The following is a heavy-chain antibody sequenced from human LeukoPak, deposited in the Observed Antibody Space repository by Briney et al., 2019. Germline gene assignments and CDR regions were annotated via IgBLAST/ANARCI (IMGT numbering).Heavy chain of an antibody. CDR2: ISAYNGNT. D-gene: IGHD3-3*01. Sequence: ASVKVSCKASGYTFTSYGISWVRQAPGQGLEWMGWISAYNGNTNYAQKLQGRVTMTTDTSTSTAYMELRSLRSDDTAVYYCARVVPYYDSWSGYWNFSNNWFDPWGQGTLVTVSS. CDR3: ARVVPYYDSWSGYWNFSNNWFDP. CDR1: GYTFTSYG. V-gene: IGHV1-18*01. J-gene: IGHJ5*02.